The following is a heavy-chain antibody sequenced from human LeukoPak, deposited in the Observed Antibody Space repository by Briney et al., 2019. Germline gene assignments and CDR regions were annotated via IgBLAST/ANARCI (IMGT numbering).Heavy chain of an antibody. CDR3: AGKRSYYDSWSGYPYYYYYGMDV. CDR2: IYYSGST. CDR1: GGSISSYY. J-gene: IGHJ6*02. Sequence: SETLSLTCTVSGGSISSYYWSWIRQPPGKGLEWIGYIYYSGSTNYNPSLKSRVTISVDTSKNQFSLKLSSVTAADTAVYYCAGKRSYYDSWSGYPYYYYYGMDVWGQGTTVTVSS. V-gene: IGHV4-59*01. D-gene: IGHD3-3*01.